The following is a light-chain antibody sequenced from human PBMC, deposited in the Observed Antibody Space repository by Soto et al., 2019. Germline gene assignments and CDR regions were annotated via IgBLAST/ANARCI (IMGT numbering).Light chain of an antibody. CDR2: GAS. Sequence: EIMMTQSPGTLSVSPGEGATLSCTASQSVNLNLAWYQQKPGQPPRLLLYGASTRATGIPVRFRGSGSGTEFTLTISSLQSEDSXXYXXXXXNSWPRGTFGPGTKVEIK. J-gene: IGKJ3*01. CDR3: XXXNSWPRGT. CDR1: QSVNLN. V-gene: IGKV3-15*01.